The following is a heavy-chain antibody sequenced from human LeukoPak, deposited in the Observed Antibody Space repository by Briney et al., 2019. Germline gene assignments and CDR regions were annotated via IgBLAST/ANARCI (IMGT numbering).Heavy chain of an antibody. D-gene: IGHD3-9*01. CDR3: ALQYRGPGSTGFFEY. CDR1: GGSITSHF. Sequence: SETLSLTCSVYGGSITSHFCSWVRQSPGKGLEWIGNMYVSGTNNYNPSLKSRVSISVDTSKNQFSLRLNSVTTADTAVYFCALQYRGPGSTGFFEYWGQGSLVTVSS. J-gene: IGHJ4*02. V-gene: IGHV4-59*11. CDR2: MYVSGTN.